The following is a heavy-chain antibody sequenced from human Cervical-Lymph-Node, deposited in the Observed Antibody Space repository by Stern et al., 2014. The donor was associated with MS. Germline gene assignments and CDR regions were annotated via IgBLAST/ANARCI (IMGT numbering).Heavy chain of an antibody. D-gene: IGHD1-1*01. CDR3: VREGDWNHEY. CDR1: GFTFSNSW. Sequence: EVQLVESGGGLVQPGGSMRLSCAASGFTFSNSWMDWVRQAPGKGLEWVANIKPDGTEKNYVDSVKGRLTISRDNAKSSMYLQMNSLRAEDTAVYYYVREGDWNHEYWGQGTLVTVSS. V-gene: IGHV3-7*03. J-gene: IGHJ4*02. CDR2: IKPDGTEK.